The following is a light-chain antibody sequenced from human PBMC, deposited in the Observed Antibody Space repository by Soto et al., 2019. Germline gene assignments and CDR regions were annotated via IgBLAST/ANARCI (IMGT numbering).Light chain of an antibody. Sequence: QSVLTQPPSVSGAPGQRVTLSCTGNSSNLGAGYDVHWYQQLPGAAPKLVIFGNRNRPSGVPERFSGSKSGTSASLAITGLQAEDEADYYCCSYAGSYTFVFGGGTKLTVL. V-gene: IGLV1-40*01. CDR2: GNR. CDR3: CSYAGSYTFV. CDR1: SSNLGAGYD. J-gene: IGLJ2*01.